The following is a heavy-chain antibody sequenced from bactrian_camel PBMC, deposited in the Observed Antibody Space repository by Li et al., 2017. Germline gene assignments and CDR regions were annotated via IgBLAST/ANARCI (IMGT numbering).Heavy chain of an antibody. CDR1: GWAFSTYD. D-gene: IGHD6*01. J-gene: IGHJ4*01. CDR3: AAGGTVVAGTVYEYNY. CDR2: SDGENI. V-gene: IGHV3S40*01. Sequence: VQLVESGGGLVQPGGSLRLSCAASGWAFSTYDMSWVRQVPGKGLEWVSTSDGENIYYAHSVKGRFTISRDNAKNTLFLQMNNLKTEDTALYYCAAGGTVVAGTVYEYNYWGQGTQVTVS.